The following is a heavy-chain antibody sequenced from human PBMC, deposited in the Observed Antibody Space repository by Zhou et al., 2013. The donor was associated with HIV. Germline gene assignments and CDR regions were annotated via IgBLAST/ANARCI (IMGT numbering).Heavy chain of an antibody. CDR3: ATDRQLDHLVENAFSL. Sequence: QVQLMQSGPEVKKPGSSVKVSCKVSGFTLNDLTIHWMRHTPGKGLEWMGRFHPDDGHRVNTKDFHDRIKMTEDTSTDTAYMELTTLRSDDTAIYYCATDRQLDHLVENAFSLWGQGTWVTVSS. D-gene: IGHD3-3*01. CDR1: GFTLNDLT. V-gene: IGHV1-24*01. CDR2: FHPDDGHR. J-gene: IGHJ3*01.